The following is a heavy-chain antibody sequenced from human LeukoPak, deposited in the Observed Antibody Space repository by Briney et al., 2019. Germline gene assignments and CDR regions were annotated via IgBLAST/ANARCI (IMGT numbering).Heavy chain of an antibody. J-gene: IGHJ4*02. CDR2: TYSRSKWFN. D-gene: IGHD1-26*01. Sequence: QTLSLTCAISGDSVSSKSASWNWIRQSPSRGLEWLGRTYSRSKWFNDYAVSVRGRITVSPDTSRNQFSLHLTSVTPDDTAVYYCARGTGSLDHWGQGTLVTVSS. CDR3: ARGTGSLDH. CDR1: GDSVSSKSAS. V-gene: IGHV6-1*01.